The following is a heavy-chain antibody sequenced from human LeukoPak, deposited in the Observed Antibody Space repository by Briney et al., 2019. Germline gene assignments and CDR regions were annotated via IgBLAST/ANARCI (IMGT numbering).Heavy chain of an antibody. J-gene: IGHJ4*02. CDR1: GFTFSGSA. CDR2: IRSKANSYAT. CDR3: TRAGDDYVWEDFDY. Sequence: GGSLKLSCAASGFTFSGSAMHWVRQASGKGLEWVGRIRSKANSYATAYAASVKGRFTISRDDSKNTAYLQMNSLKTGDTAVYYCTRAGDDYVWEDFDYWGQGTLVTVSS. V-gene: IGHV3-73*01. D-gene: IGHD3-16*01.